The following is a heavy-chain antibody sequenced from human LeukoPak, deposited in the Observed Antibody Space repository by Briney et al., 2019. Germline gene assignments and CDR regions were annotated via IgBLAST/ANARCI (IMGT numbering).Heavy chain of an antibody. Sequence: PSETLSLTCTVSGGSISSSSYYWGWIRQPPGKGLEWIGYIYYSGSTYYNPSLKSRVTISVGTSKNQFSLKLSSVTAADTAVYYCARGAYGGKNLDYWGQGTLVTVSS. J-gene: IGHJ4*02. V-gene: IGHV4-31*03. D-gene: IGHD4-23*01. CDR1: GGSISSSSYY. CDR2: IYYSGST. CDR3: ARGAYGGKNLDY.